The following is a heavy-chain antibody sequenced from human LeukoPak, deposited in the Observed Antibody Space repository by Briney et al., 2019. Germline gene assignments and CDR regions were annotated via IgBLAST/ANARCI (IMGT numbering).Heavy chain of an antibody. CDR1: GYTSTGYY. V-gene: IGHV1-2*06. Sequence: ASVKVSCKASGYTSTGYYMHWVRQAPGQGLEWVGRINPNSGGTNYAQKFQGRVTMTRDTSISTAYMELSRLRSDDTAVYYCARGGPLVLLWFGESQDYWGQGTLVTVSS. J-gene: IGHJ4*02. D-gene: IGHD3-10*01. CDR3: ARGGPLVLLWFGESQDY. CDR2: INPNSGGT.